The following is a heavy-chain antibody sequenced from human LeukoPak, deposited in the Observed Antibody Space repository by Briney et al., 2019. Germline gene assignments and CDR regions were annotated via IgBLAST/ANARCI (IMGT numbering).Heavy chain of an antibody. Sequence: GGSLRLSCAASGFTFRYYGMHWVRQAPGKGLEWVTVIWADGSNTYRTDSVKGRFTISRDNSKNTLYLQMNSLRAEDTAVYYCARGGGPEAGIGAYWGQGTLVTVSS. J-gene: IGHJ4*02. CDR1: GFTFRYYG. CDR3: ARGGGPEAGIGAY. V-gene: IGHV3-33*01. CDR2: IWADGSNT. D-gene: IGHD6-19*01.